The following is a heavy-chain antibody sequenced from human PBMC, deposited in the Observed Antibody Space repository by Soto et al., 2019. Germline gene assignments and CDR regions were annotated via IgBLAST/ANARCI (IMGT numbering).Heavy chain of an antibody. J-gene: IGHJ5*01. V-gene: IGHV3-64D*06. CDR2: ISSDGDIT. CDR3: VKVSTFYDILNGYYSTKFFDS. D-gene: IGHD3-9*01. Sequence: PXGSLRLYCSASGFTFSEYSMHWVRQAPGKGLQYVSTISSDGDITYYADSVKGRFTISRDNSKNTLYLQMNSLRPEDTAVYYCVKVSTFYDILNGYYSTKFFDSWGQGTLVTVSS. CDR1: GFTFSEYS.